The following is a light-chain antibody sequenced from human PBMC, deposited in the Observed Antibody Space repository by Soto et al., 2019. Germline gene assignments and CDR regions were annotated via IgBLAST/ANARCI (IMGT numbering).Light chain of an antibody. Sequence: SALTQPASVSGSPGQSITISCTGTSSDVGGYNYVSWYQQHPGKAPKLLIYEVSNRPSGVSNRFSGSKSGNTASLTISGLQAEDEAEYYCSSYTSSSLVFGGGTKVTVL. CDR1: SSDVGGYNY. CDR3: SSYTSSSLV. CDR2: EVS. J-gene: IGLJ2*01. V-gene: IGLV2-14*01.